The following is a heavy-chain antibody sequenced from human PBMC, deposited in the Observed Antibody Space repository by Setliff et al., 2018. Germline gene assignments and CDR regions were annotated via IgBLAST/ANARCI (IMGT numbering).Heavy chain of an antibody. CDR1: GYTLTDLS. CDR3: ATFELLTGVGTAMTQFDY. D-gene: IGHD2-21*02. J-gene: IGHJ4*02. Sequence: ASVKVSCKVSGYTLTDLSMHWVRQAPGKGLEWMGGFDPEDGETIYAQKFQGRVTMTEDTSTDTAYMELSSLRSEDTAVYYCATFELLTGVGTAMTQFDYWGQGTLVTVSS. CDR2: FDPEDGET. V-gene: IGHV1-24*01.